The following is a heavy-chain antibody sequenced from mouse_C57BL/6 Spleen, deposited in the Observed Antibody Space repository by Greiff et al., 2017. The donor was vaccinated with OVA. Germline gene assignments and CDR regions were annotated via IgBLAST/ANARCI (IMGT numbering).Heavy chain of an antibody. Sequence: VKLQQPGAELVMPGASVKLSCKASGYTFTSYWMHWVKQRPGQGLEWIGEIDPSASYSNYNQKFKGKSTLTVDKSSSPAYMQLSSLKYEDTAVYYYARRLRDAMEYWGQGTSVTVSS. V-gene: IGHV1-69*01. J-gene: IGHJ4*01. CDR1: GYTFTSYW. D-gene: IGHD2-4*01. CDR3: ARRLRDAMEY. CDR2: IDPSASYS.